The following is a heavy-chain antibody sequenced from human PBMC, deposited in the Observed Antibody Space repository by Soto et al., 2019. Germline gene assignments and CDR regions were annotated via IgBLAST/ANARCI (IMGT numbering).Heavy chain of an antibody. V-gene: IGHV3-33*01. CDR1: GFTFSSYG. D-gene: IGHD3-22*01. CDR3: ARDSGNDSSGYRLYYYYGMDV. CDR2: IWYDGSNK. J-gene: IGHJ6*02. Sequence: GGSLRLSCAASGFTFSSYGMHWVRQAPGKGLEWVAVIWYDGSNKYYADSVKGRFTISRDNSKNTLYLQMNSLRAEDTAVYYCARDSGNDSSGYRLYYYYGMDVWGQGTTVTVSS.